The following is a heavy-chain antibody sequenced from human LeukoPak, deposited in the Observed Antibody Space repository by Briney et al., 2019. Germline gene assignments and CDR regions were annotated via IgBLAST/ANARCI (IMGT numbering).Heavy chain of an antibody. Sequence: SETLSLTCTVSGGSISSGGYYWSWIRQHPGKGLEWIGYIYYSGSTYYNPSLKSRVTISVDTSKNQFSLKLRSVTAADTAVYYCARHRIIRDIVTGDYFDYWGQGTLVTVSS. CDR2: IYYSGST. J-gene: IGHJ4*02. D-gene: IGHD3-9*01. CDR1: GGSISSGGYY. CDR3: ARHRIIRDIVTGDYFDY. V-gene: IGHV4-39*01.